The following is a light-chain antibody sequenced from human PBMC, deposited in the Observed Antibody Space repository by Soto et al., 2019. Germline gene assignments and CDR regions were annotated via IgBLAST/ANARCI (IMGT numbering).Light chain of an antibody. V-gene: IGLV2-8*01. CDR1: SSDVGDYKF. Sequence: QSVLTQPPSASGSPGQSVTISCTGTSSDVGDYKFVSWYQQHPGKAPKLLMYDVNRRPSGVPDRFSGSKSGNTASLTVSGLQAEDEAEYYCSSYAGNNNVVFGGGTKVTVL. J-gene: IGLJ2*01. CDR3: SSYAGNNNVV. CDR2: DVN.